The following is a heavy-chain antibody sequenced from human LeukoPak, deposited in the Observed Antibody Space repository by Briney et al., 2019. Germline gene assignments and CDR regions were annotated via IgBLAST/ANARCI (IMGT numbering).Heavy chain of an antibody. V-gene: IGHV5-51*01. D-gene: IGHD3-9*01. CDR3: ARQGGTSRYDTNWFDP. J-gene: IGHJ5*02. CDR2: IYPGDSDT. Sequence: GESLKISCKGSGYSFTSYWIGWVRQMPGKGLEWMGIIYPGDSDTRYSPSFQGQVTISADKSISTAYLQWSSLKASDTAMYYCARQGGTSRYDTNWFDPWGQGTLVTVSS. CDR1: GYSFTSYW.